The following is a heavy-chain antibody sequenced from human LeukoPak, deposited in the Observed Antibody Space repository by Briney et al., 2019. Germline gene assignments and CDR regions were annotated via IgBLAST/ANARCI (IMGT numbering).Heavy chain of an antibody. D-gene: IGHD3-22*01. Sequence: EASVKVSCKASGYTFTSYGISWLRQAPGQGLEWMGWISGYNGNTNYAQKFQGRVTMTTDTSTSTAYMELRSLRSDDTAVYYCARDWKYYYDISRSPVDYWGQGTLVTVSS. V-gene: IGHV1-18*01. CDR3: ARDWKYYYDISRSPVDY. CDR1: GYTFTSYG. J-gene: IGHJ4*02. CDR2: ISGYNGNT.